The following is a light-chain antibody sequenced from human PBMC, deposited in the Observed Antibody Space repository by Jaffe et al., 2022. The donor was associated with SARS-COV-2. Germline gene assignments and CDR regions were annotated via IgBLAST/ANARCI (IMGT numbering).Light chain of an antibody. J-gene: IGLJ2*01. Sequence: QSVLTQPPSASGTPGQRVTISCSGKNSNIGSNTVSWYQQLAGAAPKFLLNSYNQRHSGVPDRFSASKSGTSASLAISGLQSGDEGDYYCAVWDDSVNGPVFGGGTKVTVL. CDR1: NSNIGSNT. CDR3: AVWDDSVNGPV. CDR2: SYN. V-gene: IGLV1-44*01.